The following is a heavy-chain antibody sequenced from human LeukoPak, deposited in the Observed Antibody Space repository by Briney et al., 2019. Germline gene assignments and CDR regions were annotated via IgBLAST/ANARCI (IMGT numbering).Heavy chain of an antibody. D-gene: IGHD3-22*01. J-gene: IGHJ5*02. CDR1: GFTFSSYS. CDR2: ISSSSSTI. V-gene: IGHV3-48*04. Sequence: GGSLRLSCAASGFTFSSYSMNWVHQAPGKGLEWVSYISSSSSTIYYADSVKGRFTISRDNAKNSLYLQMNSLRAEDTAVYYCARDRVTYYYDSSGHNWFDPWGQGTLVTVSS. CDR3: ARDRVTYYYDSSGHNWFDP.